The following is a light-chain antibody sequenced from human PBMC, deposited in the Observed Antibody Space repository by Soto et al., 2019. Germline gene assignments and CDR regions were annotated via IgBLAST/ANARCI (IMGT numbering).Light chain of an antibody. CDR3: QQYNNWPPRWT. CDR1: QSVSSY. CDR2: DAS. Sequence: EIVLTQSPATLSLSPGERAALSPSASQSVSSYLAWYQQKPGQAPRLLIYDASNRATGIPARFSGSGSGTDFTLTISSLQSEDFAVYYCQQYNNWPPRWTFGQGTKVDIK. V-gene: IGKV3-11*01. J-gene: IGKJ1*01.